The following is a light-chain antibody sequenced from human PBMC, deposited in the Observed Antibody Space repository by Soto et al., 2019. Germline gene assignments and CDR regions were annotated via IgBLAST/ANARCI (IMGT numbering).Light chain of an antibody. CDR1: QSISRW. CDR2: GAS. J-gene: IGKJ2*01. CDR3: QQYATSSLT. V-gene: IGKV1-5*01. Sequence: DIQMTQSPSTLSASVGDRVTFTCRASQSISRWLAWYQQRPREAPKLLLYGASSLESGVPSRFSGSGSGTAFTLTISRLQPSDFSSYFCQQYATSSLTLGQGTKLEI.